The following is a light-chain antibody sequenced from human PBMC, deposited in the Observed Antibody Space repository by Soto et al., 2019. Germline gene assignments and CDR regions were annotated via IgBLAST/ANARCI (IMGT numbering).Light chain of an antibody. CDR1: QDIRND. Sequence: AIQMTQSPSSLSASVGDRVTITCGASQDIRNDLGWYQQKPGKTPKLLIFAASSLQSGVPSRFSGSGSGTDFTITISSLQPEDFATDYCLQDFNYPWTFGQGTKVEIE. J-gene: IGKJ1*01. CDR3: LQDFNYPWT. V-gene: IGKV1-6*01. CDR2: AAS.